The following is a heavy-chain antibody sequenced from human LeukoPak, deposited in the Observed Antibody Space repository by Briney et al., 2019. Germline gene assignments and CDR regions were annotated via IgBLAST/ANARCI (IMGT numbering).Heavy chain of an antibody. D-gene: IGHD3-16*01. V-gene: IGHV1-2*02. CDR1: GYTFTGYY. CDR2: INPNSGGT. Sequence: ASVKVSCKASGYTFTGYYMHWVRQAPGQGLEWMGWINPNSGGTNYAQKFQGRVTMTRDTSISTAYMELSRLRSDDTAVYYCARPLGSQGSYPLYYYWGQGTLVTVSS. CDR3: ARPLGSQGSYPLYYY. J-gene: IGHJ4*02.